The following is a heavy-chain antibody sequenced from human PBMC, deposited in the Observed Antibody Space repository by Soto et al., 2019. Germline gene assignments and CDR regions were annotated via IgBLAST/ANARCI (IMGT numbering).Heavy chain of an antibody. D-gene: IGHD1-20*01. CDR2: IYSGGST. Sequence: EVQLVETGGGLIQPGGSLRLSCAASGFTVSSNYMSWVRRAPGKGLEWVSVIYSGGSTYYADSVKGRFTISRDNSKNTLYLQMNSLRAEDTAVYYCSASGITGPGYYYYGMDVWGQGTTVTVSS. J-gene: IGHJ6*02. V-gene: IGHV3-53*02. CDR3: SASGITGPGYYYYGMDV. CDR1: GFTVSSNY.